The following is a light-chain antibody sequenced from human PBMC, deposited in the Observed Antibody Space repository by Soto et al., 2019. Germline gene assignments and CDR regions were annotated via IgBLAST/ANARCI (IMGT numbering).Light chain of an antibody. V-gene: IGLV1-51*01. Sequence: QSVLTQPPSVSAAPGQKVTISCSGSNSNIGNNYVYWYQQLPGTAPKLPIYDNNKRPSWIPDRFSGSRSGTSATLGITGLQTGDEADYYCGAWDSSLNIAVFGGGTQLTVL. CDR2: DNN. CDR1: NSNIGNNY. CDR3: GAWDSSLNIAV. J-gene: IGLJ7*01.